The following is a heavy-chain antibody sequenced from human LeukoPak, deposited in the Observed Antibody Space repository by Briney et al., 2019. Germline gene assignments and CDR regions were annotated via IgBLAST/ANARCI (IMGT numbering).Heavy chain of an antibody. CDR1: GFTFSSYA. CDR2: ISGSGGST. Sequence: GGSLGLSCAASGFTFSSYAMSWVRQAPGKGLEWVSAISGSGGSTYYADSVKGRFTISRDNSKNTLYLQMNSLRAEDTAVYYCAKDKDYGVLGWFDPWGQGTLVTVSS. J-gene: IGHJ5*02. V-gene: IGHV3-23*01. CDR3: AKDKDYGVLGWFDP. D-gene: IGHD4-17*01.